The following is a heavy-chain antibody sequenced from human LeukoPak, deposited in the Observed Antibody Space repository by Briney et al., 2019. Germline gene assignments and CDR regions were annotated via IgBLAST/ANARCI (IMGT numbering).Heavy chain of an antibody. Sequence: ASVKVSFKVSGYTLTELSMHWVRQAPGKGLEWMGGFDPEDGETIYAQKFQGRVTMTEDTSTDTAYMELSSLRSEDTAVYYCATRAPHSSGYYYVDAFDIWGQGTMVTVSS. CDR1: GYTLTELS. CDR2: FDPEDGET. CDR3: ATRAPHSSGYYYVDAFDI. V-gene: IGHV1-24*01. D-gene: IGHD3-22*01. J-gene: IGHJ3*02.